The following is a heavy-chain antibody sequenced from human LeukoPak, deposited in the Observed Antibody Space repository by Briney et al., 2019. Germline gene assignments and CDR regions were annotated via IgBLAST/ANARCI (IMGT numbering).Heavy chain of an antibody. D-gene: IGHD2-2*01. J-gene: IGHJ4*02. V-gene: IGHV4-59*01. CDR3: ARSYCSGTTCYLYYFDY. CDR1: GGSISSYY. Sequence: PSETLSLTCTVSGGSISSYYWSWIRQPPGKGLEWIGYIYHTGSTDYNPSLKSRVTISVDTSKNQFSLKTNSVTAADTAMYYCARSYCSGTTCYLYYFDYWGQGTLVTVSS. CDR2: IYHTGST.